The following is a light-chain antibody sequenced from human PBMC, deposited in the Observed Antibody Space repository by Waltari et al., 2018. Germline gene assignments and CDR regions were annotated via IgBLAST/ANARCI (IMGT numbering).Light chain of an antibody. Sequence: QSALTQPASVSGSPGQSITISCTGTSSDVGSYNLVSWYQQHPGKAPKLMIYEVPKRPSGVSNRFSGSKSGNTASLTISVLQAEDEADYYCCSYAGSTTWVFGGGTKLTVL. CDR1: SSDVGSYNL. CDR2: EVP. V-gene: IGLV2-23*02. J-gene: IGLJ3*02. CDR3: CSYAGSTTWV.